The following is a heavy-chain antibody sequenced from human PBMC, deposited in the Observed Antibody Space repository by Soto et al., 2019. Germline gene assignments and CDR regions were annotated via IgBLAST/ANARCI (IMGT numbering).Heavy chain of an antibody. Sequence: PGGSLRLSCAASGFMFSSYWMSWVRQAPGRGLEWVANIKQDGSEKHYVDSVKGRFTISRDNAKNALYLQMNSLRAEDTAVYYCARGRRNPLSGDYGDYFDCWGQGILVTVSS. CDR3: ARGRRNPLSGDYGDYFDC. V-gene: IGHV3-7*03. D-gene: IGHD2-21*01. J-gene: IGHJ4*02. CDR1: GFMFSSYW. CDR2: IKQDGSEK.